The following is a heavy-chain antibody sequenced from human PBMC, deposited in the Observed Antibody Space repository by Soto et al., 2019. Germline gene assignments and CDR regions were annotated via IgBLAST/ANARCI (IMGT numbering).Heavy chain of an antibody. CDR1: GFAFSACA. J-gene: IGHJ6*02. D-gene: IGHD3-16*01. CDR3: AKGGFWVHYGLDV. CDR2: ISASGETT. Sequence: EVQLLESGGGLVQPGGSLRLSCAASGFAFSACAMNWARQAPGKGLEWVSAISASGETTFYADSLKGRFTISRDNSQNTVYMQINDLRPEDTAVYYCAKGGFWVHYGLDVWGQGTTVSVSS. V-gene: IGHV3-23*01.